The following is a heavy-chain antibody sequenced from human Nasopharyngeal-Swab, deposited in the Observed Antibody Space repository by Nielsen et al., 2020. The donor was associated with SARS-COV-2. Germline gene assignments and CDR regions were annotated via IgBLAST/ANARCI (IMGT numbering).Heavy chain of an antibody. J-gene: IGHJ5*02. CDR3: ARSVSDYTNNDLFDYFDP. CDR1: GGSINSNY. Sequence: SETLSLTCTVSGGSINSNYWTWIRQSPGKGLEWIGYIYYTGSTNSNPSLKTRVSISVDTSRNQFSLRLSSVTAADTAVYYCARSVSDYTNNDLFDYFDPWGQGSLVTVSS. D-gene: IGHD4-11*01. CDR2: IYYTGST. V-gene: IGHV4-59*01.